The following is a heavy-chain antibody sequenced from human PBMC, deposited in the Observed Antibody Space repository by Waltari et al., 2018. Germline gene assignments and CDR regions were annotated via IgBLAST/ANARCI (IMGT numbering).Heavy chain of an antibody. V-gene: IGHV3-33*01. CDR3: ARDRNVAAAGVYYYYYGMDV. CDR1: GFTFSSYG. Sequence: QVQLVESGGGVVQPGRSLRLSCAASGFTFSSYGMHWVRQAPGKGLGWVAVIWYDGSNKYYADSVKGRFTISRDNSKNTLYLQMNSLRAEDTAVYYCARDRNVAAAGVYYYYYGMDVWGQGTTVTVSS. CDR2: IWYDGSNK. J-gene: IGHJ6*02. D-gene: IGHD6-13*01.